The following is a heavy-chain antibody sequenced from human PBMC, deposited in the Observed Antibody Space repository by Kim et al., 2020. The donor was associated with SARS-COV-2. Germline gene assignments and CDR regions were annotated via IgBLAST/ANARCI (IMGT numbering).Heavy chain of an antibody. CDR1: GYSFTSYW. D-gene: IGHD3-10*01. CDR3: NVWFGELHLNYFDY. J-gene: IGHJ4*02. CDR2: IDPSDSYT. Sequence: GESLKISCKGSGYSFTSYWISWVRQMPGKGLEWMGRIDPSDSYTNYSPSFQGHVTISADKSISTAYLQWSSLKASDTAMYYCNVWFGELHLNYFDYWGQGTLVTVSS. V-gene: IGHV5-10-1*01.